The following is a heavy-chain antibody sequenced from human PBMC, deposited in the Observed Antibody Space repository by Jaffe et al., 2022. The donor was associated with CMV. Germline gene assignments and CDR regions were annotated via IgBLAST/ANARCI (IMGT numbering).Heavy chain of an antibody. CDR1: GFTFSSYS. V-gene: IGHV3-48*02. D-gene: IGHD4-17*01. CDR3: ARVGKTTVTTRYYYGMDV. J-gene: IGHJ6*02. CDR2: ISSSSSTI. Sequence: EVQLVESGGGLVQPGGSLRLSCAASGFTFSSYSMNWVRQAPGKGLEWVSYISSSSSTIYYADSVKGRFTISRDNAKNSLYLQMNSLRDEDTAVYYCARVGKTTVTTRYYYGMDVWGQGTTVTVSS.